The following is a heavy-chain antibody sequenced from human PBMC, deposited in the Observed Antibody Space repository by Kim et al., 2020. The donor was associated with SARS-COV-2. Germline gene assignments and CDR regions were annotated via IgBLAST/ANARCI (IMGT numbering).Heavy chain of an antibody. CDR1: GGSISSSSYY. Sequence: SETLSLTCTVSGGSISSSSYYWGWIRQPPGKGLEWIGSIYYSGSTYYNPSLKSRVTISVDTSKNQFSLKLSSVTAADTAVYYCARHAQELLVVITGWFDPWGQGTLVTVSS. J-gene: IGHJ5*02. CDR3: ARHAQELLVVITGWFDP. V-gene: IGHV4-39*01. CDR2: IYYSGST. D-gene: IGHD3-22*01.